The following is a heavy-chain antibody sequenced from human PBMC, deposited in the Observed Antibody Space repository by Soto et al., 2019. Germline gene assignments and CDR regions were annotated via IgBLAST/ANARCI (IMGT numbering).Heavy chain of an antibody. J-gene: IGHJ4*02. Sequence: SVKVSCKASGYTFTDFGLIWVRQAPGRGPEWMGWVSAYNGNTNYAQKLQGRVTMTRDTSTSTAYMELRSLRSDDTAMYYCAREMPGYCSNSACLPGDWGQGTLVTVSS. CDR1: GYTFTDFG. CDR2: VSAYNGNT. D-gene: IGHD2-2*03. CDR3: AREMPGYCSNSACLPGD. V-gene: IGHV1-18*01.